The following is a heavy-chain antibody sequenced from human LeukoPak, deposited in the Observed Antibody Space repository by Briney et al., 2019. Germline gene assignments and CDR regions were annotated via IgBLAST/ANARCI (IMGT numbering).Heavy chain of an antibody. CDR1: GGSISNPNW. CDR2: ISLTGLT. V-gene: IGHV4-4*02. CDR3: SRENGAFSPFGY. D-gene: IGHD2-8*01. J-gene: IGHJ4*02. Sequence: TSETLSLTCGVSGGSISNPNWWSWVGPPPGQGLEWIGEISLTGLTHYNPSLESRVTVSLDKSKNQLSLNLTSVTAADTAVYYCSRENGAFSPFGYWGQGTLVTVLS.